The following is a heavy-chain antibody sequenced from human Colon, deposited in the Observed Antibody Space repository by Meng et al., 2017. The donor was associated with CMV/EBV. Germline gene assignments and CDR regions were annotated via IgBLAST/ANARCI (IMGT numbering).Heavy chain of an antibody. Sequence: SETLSLTCTVSGGSISPYHWSWIRQSPGKGLEWIGNIFHSGSTGYNPSLKSRISISIDASRRQFSLNLSSVTAADTAVYYCARFGGVTAAFDFWGRGALVTVSS. D-gene: IGHD2-2*01. CDR3: ARFGGVTAAFDF. V-gene: IGHV4-59*01. J-gene: IGHJ4*02. CDR1: GGSISPYH. CDR2: IFHSGST.